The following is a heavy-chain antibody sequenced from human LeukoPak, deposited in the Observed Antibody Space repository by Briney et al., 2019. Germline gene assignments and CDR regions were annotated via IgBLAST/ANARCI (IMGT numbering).Heavy chain of an antibody. V-gene: IGHV3-23*01. CDR3: AKDGFRGDCRDGSCYPFGY. Sequence: PGGSLRLSCAASGFTFSNYAMSWVRQAPGKGLEWVSLISGSGGNTYYADSVKGRFTISRDNSKNTLYLQMSSLRAEDTALYCPAKDGFRGDCRDGSCYPFGYWGQGTLVTVSS. CDR2: ISGSGGNT. CDR1: GFTFSNYA. J-gene: IGHJ4*02. D-gene: IGHD2-15*01.